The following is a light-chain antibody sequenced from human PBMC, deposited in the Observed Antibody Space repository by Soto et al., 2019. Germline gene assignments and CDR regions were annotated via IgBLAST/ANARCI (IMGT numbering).Light chain of an antibody. CDR1: QSISDT. J-gene: IGKJ1*01. V-gene: IGKV3-15*01. CDR2: GAS. Sequence: EIVMTQSPATLSVSPGGRATLSCRASQSISDTLAWYQQKPGQAPRLLIYGASTRAPGFPARFSGSGSGTDFTRTISSLQSEDFAVYYCQQYNNWPWTFGKGTKVEIK. CDR3: QQYNNWPWT.